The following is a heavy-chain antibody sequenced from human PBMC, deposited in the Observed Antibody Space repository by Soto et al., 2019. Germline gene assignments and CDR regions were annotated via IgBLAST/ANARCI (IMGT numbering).Heavy chain of an antibody. CDR1: GFTFSSYA. V-gene: IGHV3-23*01. D-gene: IGHD3-22*01. CDR3: AKDHVLYDSRNSAFDI. J-gene: IGHJ3*02. CDR2: ISGSGGST. Sequence: GGSLRLSCAASGFTFSSYAMSWVRQAPGKGLEWVSAISGSGGSTYYADSVKGRFTISRDNSKNTLYLQMNSLRAEDTAVYYCAKDHVLYDSRNSAFDIWGQGTMVTVSS.